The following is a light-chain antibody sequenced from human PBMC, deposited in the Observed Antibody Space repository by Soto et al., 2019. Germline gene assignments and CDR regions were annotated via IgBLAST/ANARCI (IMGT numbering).Light chain of an antibody. CDR1: QSVSSN. Sequence: IVMTQSPATLSVSPWERATLSCRASQSVSSNLAWYQQKPGQAPRLLIYGASTRATGIPARFSGSGSGTDFTLTISRLEPEDFAVYYCQQYDSSPRTFGQGTKVDIK. V-gene: IGKV3-15*01. J-gene: IGKJ1*01. CDR2: GAS. CDR3: QQYDSSPRT.